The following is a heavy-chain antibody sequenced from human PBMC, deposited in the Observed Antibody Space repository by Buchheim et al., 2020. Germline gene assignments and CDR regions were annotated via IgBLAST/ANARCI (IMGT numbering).Heavy chain of an antibody. V-gene: IGHV4-59*01. J-gene: IGHJ5*02. CDR1: GGSIFTYY. CDR2: MDGSGRS. Sequence: QVQLQESGPGLVKPSETLSLTCSVSGGSIFTYYWSWIRQAPGKGLEWIGYMDGSGRSNYNPSLKSRVTISVATSKNQFSLNRSSVTAADTAIYYCAKKRSDNWFDPWGQGTL. CDR3: AKKRSDNWFDP.